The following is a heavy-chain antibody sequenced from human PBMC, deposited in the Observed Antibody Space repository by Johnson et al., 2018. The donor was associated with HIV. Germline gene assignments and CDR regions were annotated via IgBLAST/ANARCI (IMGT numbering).Heavy chain of an antibody. Sequence: VQLVESGGGVVQPGRSLRLSCAASGFTVSSNYMSWVRQAPGKGLAWVSVIYSGGSTYYADSVKGRFTISRDNSKNTLYLQMNSLRAEDTAVYYCAKDTEGSGYAFDIWGQGTIVSVSS. CDR3: AKDTEGSGYAFDI. CDR2: IYSGGST. D-gene: IGHD3-22*01. V-gene: IGHV3-66*01. J-gene: IGHJ3*02. CDR1: GFTVSSNY.